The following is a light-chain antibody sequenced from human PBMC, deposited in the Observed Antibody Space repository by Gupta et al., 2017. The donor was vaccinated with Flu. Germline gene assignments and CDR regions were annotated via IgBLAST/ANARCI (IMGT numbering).Light chain of an antibody. CDR1: QSVSSNY. CDR2: DAS. CDR3: QHGGISPFT. J-gene: IGKJ3*01. Sequence: IVLTQSPGTLSLSPGDRATLSCRARQSVSSNYLAWYQQKPGQAPRLLIYDASSRATGLPDRFSGSGSGTDFTLTISILDPEDFAVYYCQHGGISPFTFGRGTKVDIK. V-gene: IGKV3-20*01.